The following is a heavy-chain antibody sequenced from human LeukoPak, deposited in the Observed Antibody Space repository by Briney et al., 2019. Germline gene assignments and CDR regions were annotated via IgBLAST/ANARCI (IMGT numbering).Heavy chain of an antibody. CDR2: ISPYNGNT. CDR3: ARSPRSDTSGYHYNY. J-gene: IGHJ4*02. V-gene: IGHV1-18*01. Sequence: ASVKVSCKASGYTFTNYGISWVRQATGQGLEWMGWISPYNGNTNYAQKFQGRVTMTTDTSTSTAYMALRSLRSDDAAVYYCARSPRSDTSGYHYNYWGQGTLVTVSS. CDR1: GYTFTNYG. D-gene: IGHD3-22*01.